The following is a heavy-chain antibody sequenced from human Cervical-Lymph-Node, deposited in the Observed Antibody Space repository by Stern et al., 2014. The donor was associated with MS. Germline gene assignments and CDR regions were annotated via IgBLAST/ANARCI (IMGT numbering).Heavy chain of an antibody. CDR2: INGDSGRI. Sequence: EVQLVESGGGLVQPGRSLRLSCAASGFTFNYYAMHWVRQDPGKGLEWVSSINGDSGRIIYEDSLKGRFTSSRDNAKNTLYLQITGLRAEDTALYYCTKDIIEAGTLWSLGAFDSWGRGTMVTVSS. D-gene: IGHD6-19*01. CDR3: TKDIIEAGTLWSLGAFDS. V-gene: IGHV3-9*01. J-gene: IGHJ3*02. CDR1: GFTFNYYA.